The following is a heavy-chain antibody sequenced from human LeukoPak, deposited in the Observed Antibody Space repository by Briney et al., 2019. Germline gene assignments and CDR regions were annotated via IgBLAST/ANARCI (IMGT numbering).Heavy chain of an antibody. J-gene: IGHJ4*02. CDR3: SRDSAGNDY. D-gene: IGHD6-13*01. Sequence: GGSLRLSCAASGFTFSTYWMSWARQAPGKGLEWVANIKQDGSEKYYVDSVKGRFTISRDNAKISLYLQMNSLRAEDTAMYYCSRDSAGNDYWGQGTLVTVSS. V-gene: IGHV3-7*01. CDR2: IKQDGSEK. CDR1: GFTFSTYW.